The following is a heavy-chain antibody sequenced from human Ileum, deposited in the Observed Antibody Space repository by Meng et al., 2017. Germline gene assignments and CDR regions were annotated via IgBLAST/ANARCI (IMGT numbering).Heavy chain of an antibody. V-gene: IGHV3-11*01. CDR1: GFTFRDHY. CDR3: AREELTDHQLGSGAFDI. D-gene: IGHD7-27*01. CDR2: ISTSGSLI. Sequence: LSLTCAVSGFTFRDHYMTWIRQAPGKGLEWISYISTSGSLIYYADSVKGRITVSRDNAKNSLFLQMNSLRADDTAVYYCAREELTDHQLGSGAFDIWGRGTMVTVSS. J-gene: IGHJ3*02.